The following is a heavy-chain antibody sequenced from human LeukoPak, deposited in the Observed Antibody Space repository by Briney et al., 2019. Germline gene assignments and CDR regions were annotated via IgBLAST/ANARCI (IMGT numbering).Heavy chain of an antibody. CDR2: IFHSQTT. Sequence: PSETLSLTCTVSGYSISGLYYWAWIRQPPGRGLEWIGNIFHSQTTYYNPSLKSRVTISVDTSKNQFSLKLSSVTAADTAVYYCARGVRGQQLVYYYYYYMDVWGKGTTVTISS. CDR1: GYSISGLYY. J-gene: IGHJ6*03. D-gene: IGHD6-13*01. CDR3: ARGVRGQQLVYYYYYYMDV. V-gene: IGHV4-38-2*02.